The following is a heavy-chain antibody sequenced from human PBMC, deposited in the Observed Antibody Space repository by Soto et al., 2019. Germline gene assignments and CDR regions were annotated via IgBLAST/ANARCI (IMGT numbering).Heavy chain of an antibody. Sequence: SETLSLTCTVSCGSISSYYWSWIRQPPGKGLEWIGYIYYSGSTNYNPSLKSRVTISVDTSKNQFSLKLSSVTAADTAVYYCARSEGRYSSSSGFDPWGQGTLVTVSS. CDR1: CGSISSYY. V-gene: IGHV4-59*01. CDR2: IYYSGST. D-gene: IGHD6-6*01. J-gene: IGHJ5*02. CDR3: ARSEGRYSSSSGFDP.